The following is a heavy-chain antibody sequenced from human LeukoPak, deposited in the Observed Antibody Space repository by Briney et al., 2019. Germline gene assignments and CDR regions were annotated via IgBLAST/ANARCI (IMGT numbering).Heavy chain of an antibody. V-gene: IGHV5-51*01. D-gene: IGHD3-22*01. J-gene: IGHJ4*02. CDR1: GYDFTTYW. CDR3: ARQIDRDFDY. CDR2: IYPDDSDT. Sequence: GESLKISCKGSGYDFTTYWIAWVRQVPGKGLEWMGIIYPDDSDTIYSPSFQGQVTISADASISTAYLQWSSLKASDTAMYYCARQIDRDFDYWGQGTLVTVSS.